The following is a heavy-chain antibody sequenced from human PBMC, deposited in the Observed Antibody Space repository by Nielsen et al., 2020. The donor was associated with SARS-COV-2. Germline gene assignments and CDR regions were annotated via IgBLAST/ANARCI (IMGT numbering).Heavy chain of an antibody. Sequence: GESLKISCAASGFTFSSYAMHWVRQAPGKGLKWVAVISYDGSNKYYADSVKGRFTISRDNSKNTLYLQMNSLRAEDTAVYYCARDYYDSSGYYYAPYYFDYWGQGTLVTVSS. J-gene: IGHJ4*02. V-gene: IGHV3-30*04. CDR3: ARDYYDSSGYYYAPYYFDY. CDR1: GFTFSSYA. CDR2: ISYDGSNK. D-gene: IGHD3-22*01.